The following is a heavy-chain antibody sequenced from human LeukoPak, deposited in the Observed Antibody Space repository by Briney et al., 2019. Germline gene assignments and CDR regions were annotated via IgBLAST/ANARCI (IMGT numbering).Heavy chain of an antibody. Sequence: GESLQISCKGSGYSFTSYWIGWVRQMPGKGLEWMGIIYPGDSDTRYSPSFQGQVTISADKSISTAYLQWSSLKASDTAMYYCARPHKTYYYDSSGYPTAFDIWGQGTMVTVSS. D-gene: IGHD3-22*01. CDR1: GYSFTSYW. CDR3: ARPHKTYYYDSSGYPTAFDI. V-gene: IGHV5-51*01. J-gene: IGHJ3*02. CDR2: IYPGDSDT.